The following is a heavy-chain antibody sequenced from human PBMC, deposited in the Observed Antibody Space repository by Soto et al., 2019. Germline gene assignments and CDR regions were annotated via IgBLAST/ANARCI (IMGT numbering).Heavy chain of an antibody. CDR1: GGSLSSGGYY. CDR2: IYYSGST. V-gene: IGHV4-31*03. CDR3: AKGGLWLPY. D-gene: IGHD5-18*01. J-gene: IGHJ4*02. Sequence: SETLSLTCTVPGGSLSSGGYYWSWIRQHPGKGLEGIGYIYYSGSTYYKPSLKSRVTISADKSKIQCLPKLSSVAAAASSVYYCAKGGLWLPYWGQGTLVTVSS.